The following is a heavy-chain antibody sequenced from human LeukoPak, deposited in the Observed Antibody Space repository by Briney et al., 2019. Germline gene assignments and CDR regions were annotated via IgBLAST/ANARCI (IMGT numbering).Heavy chain of an antibody. J-gene: IGHJ4*02. CDR1: GFTFSSYG. CDR3: ATGGDYYGSGSFQ. V-gene: IGHV3-33*01. Sequence: PGGSLRLSCAASGFTFSSYGMHWVRQAPGKGLEWVAVMWYDGSNKYYADSVKGRFTISRDNSKNTLYLQMNSLRAEDTAVYYCATGGDYYGSGSFQWGQGTLVNVSS. CDR2: MWYDGSNK. D-gene: IGHD3-10*01.